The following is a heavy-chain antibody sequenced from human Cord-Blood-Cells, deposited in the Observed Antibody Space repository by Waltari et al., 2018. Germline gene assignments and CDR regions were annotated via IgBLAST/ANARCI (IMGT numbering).Heavy chain of an antibody. CDR2: INPSGGST. CDR3: ARVDSSSPSFDY. V-gene: IGHV1-46*01. J-gene: IGHJ4*02. CDR1: GSTFTSYS. Sequence: QVQLVQSGAEVKKPGASVKVSCTASGSTFTSYSMHWVRQAPGQGLEWMGIINPSGGSTSYAQKFQGRVTMTRDTSTSTVYMELSSLRSEDTAVYYCARVDSSSPSFDYWGQGTLVTVSS. D-gene: IGHD6-6*01.